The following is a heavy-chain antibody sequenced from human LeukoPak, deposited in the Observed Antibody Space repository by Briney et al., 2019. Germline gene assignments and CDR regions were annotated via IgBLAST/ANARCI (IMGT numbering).Heavy chain of an antibody. V-gene: IGHV3-30-3*01. Sequence: GGSLRLSCAASGFTFSSYAMHWVRQAPGKGLERVAVISYDGSNKYYADSVKGRFTISRDNSKNTLYLQMNSLRAEDTAVYYCARDQYYGSGSYYPDYWGQGTLVTVSS. CDR2: ISYDGSNK. CDR3: ARDQYYGSGSYYPDY. D-gene: IGHD3-10*01. CDR1: GFTFSSYA. J-gene: IGHJ4*02.